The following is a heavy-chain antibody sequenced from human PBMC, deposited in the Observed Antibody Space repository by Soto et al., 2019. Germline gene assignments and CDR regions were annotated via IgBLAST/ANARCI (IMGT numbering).Heavy chain of an antibody. CDR1: GYTFTSYG. CDR3: ARVRRDGYILDAFDI. D-gene: IGHD5-12*01. J-gene: IGHJ3*02. Sequence: ASVKVSCKASGYTFTSYGISWVRQAPGQGLEWKGWISAYNGNTNYAQKLQGRVTMTTDTSTSTAYMELRSLRSDDTALYYCARVRRDGYILDAFDIWGQGTMVTVSS. V-gene: IGHV1-18*01. CDR2: ISAYNGNT.